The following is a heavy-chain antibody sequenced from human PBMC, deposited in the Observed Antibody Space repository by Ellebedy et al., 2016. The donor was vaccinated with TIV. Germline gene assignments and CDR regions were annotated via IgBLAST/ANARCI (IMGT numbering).Heavy chain of an antibody. J-gene: IGHJ5*02. Sequence: AASVKVSCKASGYTFTSYDINWVRQATGQGLEWMGWMNPNSGNTGYAQKFQGRVTITRNTSISTAYMELSRLRSDDTAVYYCARDYDSGGYYNWFDPWGQGTLVTVSS. CDR2: MNPNSGNT. V-gene: IGHV1-8*03. D-gene: IGHD3-22*01. CDR3: ARDYDSGGYYNWFDP. CDR1: GYTFTSYD.